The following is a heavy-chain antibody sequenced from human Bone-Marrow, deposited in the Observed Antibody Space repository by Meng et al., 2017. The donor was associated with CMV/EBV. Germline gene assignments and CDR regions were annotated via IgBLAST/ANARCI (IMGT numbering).Heavy chain of an antibody. CDR2: ISGSGGST. D-gene: IGHD2-2*01. J-gene: IGHJ4*02. CDR3: ATPGYQLLFPYYFDY. CDR1: GFTFSSYA. V-gene: IGHV3-23*01. Sequence: GGSLRLSCAASGFTFSSYAMSWVRQAPGKGLEWVSAISGSGGSTYYADSVKGRFTISRVNSKNTLYLQMNSLRAEDTAVCYCATPGYQLLFPYYFDYWGQGTLVTVSS.